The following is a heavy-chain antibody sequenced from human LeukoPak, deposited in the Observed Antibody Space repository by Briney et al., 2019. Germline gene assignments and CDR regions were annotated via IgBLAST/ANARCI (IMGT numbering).Heavy chain of an antibody. CDR3: ATLEEAGDY. CDR2: ISSGVGNM. CDR1: GFTFSNFA. D-gene: IGHD1-1*01. V-gene: IGHV3-21*01. Sequence: GGSLRLSCVASGFTFSNFAMNWVRQAPGKGLEWVSTISSGVGNMYYADSVKGRFTVSRDNAKNSVFLQMSSLRAEDTAVYYCATLEEAGDYWGQGTLVTVSS. J-gene: IGHJ4*02.